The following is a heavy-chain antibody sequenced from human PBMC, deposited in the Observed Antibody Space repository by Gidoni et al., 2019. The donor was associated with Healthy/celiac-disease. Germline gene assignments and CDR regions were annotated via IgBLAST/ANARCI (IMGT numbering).Heavy chain of an antibody. D-gene: IGHD5-12*01. J-gene: IGHJ4*02. Sequence: QVQLQESGPGLVKPSETLSLTCTVSGGSISSYYWSWIRQPPGKGLEWIGYIYYSGSTKYNPSLKSRVTISVDTSKNQFSLKLSSVTAADTAVYYCARERWLQYGYYFDYWGQGTLVTVSS. CDR1: GGSISSYY. V-gene: IGHV4-59*01. CDR2: IYYSGST. CDR3: ARERWLQYGYYFDY.